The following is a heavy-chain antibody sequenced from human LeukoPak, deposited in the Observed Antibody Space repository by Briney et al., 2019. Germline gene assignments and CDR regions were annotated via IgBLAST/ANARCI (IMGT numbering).Heavy chain of an antibody. V-gene: IGHV4-59*11. CDR2: VYYNGLT. D-gene: IGHD6-13*01. Sequence: SETLSLTCTVSGASISPHYWTWIRQAPGRGLEWIGYVYYNGLTSYNASLRSRLILSVDTARNQVSLKLTSVTPEDTAVYYCARSAAGTVDCWGQGTLVTVSS. J-gene: IGHJ4*02. CDR3: ARSAAGTVDC. CDR1: GASISPHY.